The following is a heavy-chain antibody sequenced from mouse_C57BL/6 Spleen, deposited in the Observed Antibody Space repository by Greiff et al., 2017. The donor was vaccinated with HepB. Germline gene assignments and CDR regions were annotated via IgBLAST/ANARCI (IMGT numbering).Heavy chain of an antibody. D-gene: IGHD2-1*01. CDR1: GYTFTSYW. Sequence: QVQLQQPGAELVMPGASVKLSCKASGYTFTSYWMHWVKQRPGQGLEWIGEIDPSDSYTNYNQKFKGKSTLTVDKSSSTAYMQLSILTSEDSAVSSFARGGEIYYPFDCWGQGTTLAVSS. CDR2: IDPSDSYT. CDR3: ARGGEIYYPFDC. V-gene: IGHV1-69*01. J-gene: IGHJ2*01.